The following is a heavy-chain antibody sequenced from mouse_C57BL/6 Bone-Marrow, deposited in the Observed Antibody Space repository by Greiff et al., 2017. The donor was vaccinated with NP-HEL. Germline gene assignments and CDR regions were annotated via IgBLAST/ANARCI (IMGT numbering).Heavy chain of an antibody. CDR3: VYYYGSSYAYFEG. CDR2: IDPEDGET. CDR1: GFNIKDYY. D-gene: IGHD1-1*01. V-gene: IGHV14-2*01. J-gene: IGHJ1*03. Sequence: VQLKESGAELVKPGASVKLSCTASGFNIKDYYMHWVKQRTEQGLEWIGRIDPEDGETKYAPKFQGKATITADTSSNTAYLQLSSLTSEDTAVYYCVYYYGSSYAYFEGWGTGTTVTVSS.